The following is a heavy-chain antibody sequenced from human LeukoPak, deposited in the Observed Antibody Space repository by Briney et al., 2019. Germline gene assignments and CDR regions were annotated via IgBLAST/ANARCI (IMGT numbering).Heavy chain of an antibody. V-gene: IGHV4-30-4*08. J-gene: IGHJ4*02. Sequence: SQTLSLTCTVSGGSISSGDYYWSWIRQPPGKGLEWIGYIYYSGSTYYNPSLKSRVTISVDTSKNQFSLKLSSVTAADTAVYYCARGRPDLSGSYYKVWSYWGQGTLVTVSS. D-gene: IGHD3-10*01. CDR3: ARGRPDLSGSYYKVWSY. CDR1: GGSISSGDYY. CDR2: IYYSGST.